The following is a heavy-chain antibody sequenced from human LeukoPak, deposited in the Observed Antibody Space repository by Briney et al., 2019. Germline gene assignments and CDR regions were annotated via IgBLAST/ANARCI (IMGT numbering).Heavy chain of an antibody. CDR1: GFTFSDYY. CDR2: INSDGSST. Sequence: QTGGSLRLSCAASGFTFSDYYMSWIRQAPGKGLVWVSRINSDGSSTSYADSVKGRFTISRDNAKNTLYLQMNSLRAEDTAVYYCAKGTYDYVWGSYRYTNSFDYWGQGTLVTVSS. V-gene: IGHV3-74*01. J-gene: IGHJ4*02. CDR3: AKGTYDYVWGSYRYTNSFDY. D-gene: IGHD3-16*02.